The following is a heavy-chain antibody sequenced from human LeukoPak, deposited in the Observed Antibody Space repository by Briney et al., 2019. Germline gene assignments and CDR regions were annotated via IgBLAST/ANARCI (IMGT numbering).Heavy chain of an antibody. CDR1: GGSISSSNW. J-gene: IGHJ4*02. V-gene: IGHV4-4*02. Sequence: PSGTLSLTCAVPGGSISSSNWWSWVRQPPGKGLEWIGEIYHSGSTNYNPSLKSRVTISVDKSKSQFSLKLSSVTAADTAVYYCARVGYCSSTSCYEDYWGQGTLVTVSS. CDR2: IYHSGST. D-gene: IGHD2-2*03. CDR3: ARVGYCSSTSCYEDY.